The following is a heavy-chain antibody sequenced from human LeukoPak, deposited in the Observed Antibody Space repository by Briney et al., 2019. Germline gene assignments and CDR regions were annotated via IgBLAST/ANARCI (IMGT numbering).Heavy chain of an antibody. CDR3: ARHSSSWKYYYYMDV. CDR1: GGSISSSSYY. V-gene: IGHV4-39*01. J-gene: IGHJ6*03. Sequence: SETLSLTCTVSGGSISSSSYYWGWIRQPPGKGLEWIGSIYYSGSTYYNPSLKSRVTISVDTSKNQFSLKLSSVTAADTAVYYCARHSSSWKYYYYMDVWGKGTTVTISS. D-gene: IGHD6-13*01. CDR2: IYYSGST.